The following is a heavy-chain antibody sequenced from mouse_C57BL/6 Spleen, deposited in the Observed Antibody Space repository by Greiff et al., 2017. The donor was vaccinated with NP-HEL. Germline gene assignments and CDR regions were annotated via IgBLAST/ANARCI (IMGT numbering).Heavy chain of an antibody. D-gene: IGHD1-1*01. CDR2: ISYDGSN. J-gene: IGHJ4*01. V-gene: IGHV3-6*01. Sequence: EVKLQESGPGLVKPSQSLSLTCSVTGYSITSGYYWNWIRQFPGNKLEWMGYISYDGSNNYNPSLKNRISITRDTSKNQFFLKLNSVTTEDTATYYCARDHYYGSRGYAMDYWGQGTSVTVSS. CDR3: ARDHYYGSRGYAMDY. CDR1: GYSITSGYY.